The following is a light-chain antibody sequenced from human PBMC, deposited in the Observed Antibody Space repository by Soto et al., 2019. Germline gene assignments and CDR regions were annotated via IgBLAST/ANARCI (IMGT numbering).Light chain of an antibody. CDR2: ATS. V-gene: IGKV1-39*01. Sequence: DIQMTQSPSSLSASVGDRVTITCRASQSFRSYLNWYQQKPGKAPQLLIYATSSLQTGVPSRFSAGGSGTDFSLVISDLQPEDSATYYCQHGYRSRWTSGRGTKVEI. J-gene: IGKJ1*01. CDR3: QHGYRSRWT. CDR1: QSFRSY.